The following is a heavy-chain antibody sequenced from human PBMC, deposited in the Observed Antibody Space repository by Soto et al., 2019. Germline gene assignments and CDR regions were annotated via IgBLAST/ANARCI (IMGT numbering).Heavy chain of an antibody. D-gene: IGHD5-18*01. CDR1: GFTFSSYS. J-gene: IGHJ6*02. Sequence: GSLRLSCAASGFTFSSYSMNWVRQAPGKGLEWVSSISSSYIYYADSVKGRFTISRHNAKNSLYLQMNSMRAEDTAVYYCARDSKADTAMDVWGQGTTVTVS. V-gene: IGHV3-21*01. CDR2: ISSSYI. CDR3: ARDSKADTAMDV.